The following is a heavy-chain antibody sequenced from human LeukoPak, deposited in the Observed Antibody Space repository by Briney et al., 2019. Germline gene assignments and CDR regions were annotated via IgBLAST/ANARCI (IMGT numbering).Heavy chain of an antibody. V-gene: IGHV3-66*01. CDR2: MENDGNT. J-gene: IGHJ4*02. Sequence: PGGSLRLSCAASGFNFRGYTMNWVRQAPGKGLEWVSVMENDGNTYYADSVTGRFTISTDNSKNTLFLQMNSLRAEDTAIYFCARDLANWGQGTLVTVSS. CDR1: GFNFRGYT. CDR3: ARDLAN.